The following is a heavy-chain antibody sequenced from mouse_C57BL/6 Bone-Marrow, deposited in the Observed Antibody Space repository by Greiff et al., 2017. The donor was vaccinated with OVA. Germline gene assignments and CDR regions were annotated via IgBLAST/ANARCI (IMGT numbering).Heavy chain of an antibody. Sequence: VQLKESGPELVKPGDSVKISCKASGYSFTGYFMNWVMQSHGKSLEWIGRINPYNGDTFYNQKFKGKATLTVDKSSSTAHMELRSLTSEDSAVYYCARGGSPFAYWGQGTLVTVSA. CDR3: ARGGSPFAY. CDR1: GYSFTGYF. J-gene: IGHJ3*01. D-gene: IGHD1-1*02. V-gene: IGHV1-20*01. CDR2: INPYNGDT.